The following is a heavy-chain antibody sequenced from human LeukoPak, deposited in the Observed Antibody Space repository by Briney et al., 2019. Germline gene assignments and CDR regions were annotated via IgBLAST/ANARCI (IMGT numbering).Heavy chain of an antibody. CDR2: IFHSGST. V-gene: IGHV4-4*02. D-gene: IGHD4-23*01. CDR3: ARDLHGGNSFTSDWYFDL. J-gene: IGHJ2*01. Sequence: PSETLSLTCAVSGGSISISSSNWWSWVRQPPGKGLEWIWEIFHSGSTNYNPSLKSRVTISVDKSKNQFSLKLSSLTAADTAVYYCARDLHGGNSFTSDWYFDLWGRGTLVTVSS. CDR1: GGSISISSSNW.